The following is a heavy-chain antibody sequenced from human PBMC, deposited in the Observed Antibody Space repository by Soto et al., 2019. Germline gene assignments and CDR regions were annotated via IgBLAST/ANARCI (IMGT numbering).Heavy chain of an antibody. J-gene: IGHJ4*02. CDR1: GGSISSYY. V-gene: IGHV4-4*07. D-gene: IGHD3-10*01. CDR3: ARDLKFGQADY. Sequence: SETLSLTCTVSGGSISSYYWSWIRQPSGKGLDWIGRIYTSGSTNYNPSLKSRVTMSVDTSKNQFSLKLSSVTAADTAVYYCARDLKFGQADYWGQGSQVTVPQ. CDR2: IYTSGST.